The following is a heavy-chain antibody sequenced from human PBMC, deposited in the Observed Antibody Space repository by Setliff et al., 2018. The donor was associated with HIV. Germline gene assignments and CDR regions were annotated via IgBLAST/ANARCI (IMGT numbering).Heavy chain of an antibody. Sequence: SETLSLTCSVSGDSISNDYWNWIRQPPGKGLEWICYISSSGSINYNPSLKSRVTISVDTSKNQFSLKLTSVTAADTAFYFCARMAGDSGYPFDNWGQGTLVTVSS. V-gene: IGHV4-4*09. CDR2: ISSSGSI. CDR1: GDSISNDY. CDR3: ARMAGDSGYPFDN. J-gene: IGHJ4*02. D-gene: IGHD5-12*01.